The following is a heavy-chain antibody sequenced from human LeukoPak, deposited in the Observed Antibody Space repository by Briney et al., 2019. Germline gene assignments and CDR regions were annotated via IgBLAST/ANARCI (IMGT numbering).Heavy chain of an antibody. J-gene: IGHJ3*01. CDR2: IYGGSST. CDR1: GFTFSSHW. CDR3: ARASKVEAFDV. V-gene: IGHV3-66*01. Sequence: GGSLRLSCAASGFTFSSHWMHWVRQAPGKGLVWVSVIYGGSSTYNADSVKGRFTISRDNSKNTLFLQMNSLRAEDTAVYYCARASKVEAFDVWGQGTMVTVSS. D-gene: IGHD2-15*01.